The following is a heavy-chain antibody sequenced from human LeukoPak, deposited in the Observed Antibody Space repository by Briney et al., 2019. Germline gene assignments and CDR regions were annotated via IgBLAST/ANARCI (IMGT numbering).Heavy chain of an antibody. CDR3: AESHDYGDYYFDY. J-gene: IGHJ4*02. CDR2: ISYDGSNK. CDR1: GFTFSSYA. V-gene: IGHV3-30-3*01. D-gene: IGHD4-17*01. Sequence: PGGSLRLSCAASGFTFSSYAMHWVRQAPGKGLEWVAVISYDGSNKYYADSVKGRFTISRDNSKNTLYLQMNSLRAEDTAVYYCAESHDYGDYYFDYWGQGTLVTVSS.